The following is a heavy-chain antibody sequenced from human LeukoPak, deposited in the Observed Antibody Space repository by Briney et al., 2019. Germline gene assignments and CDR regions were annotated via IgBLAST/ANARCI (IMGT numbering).Heavy chain of an antibody. D-gene: IGHD3-10*01. Sequence: LSQTLSLTCAISGDSVSSNSAASNWIRQSPSRGLEWLGMIYFGSPSSKHYPVSVNSRITINTDTSKNQFSLQLYCVTSEDAAVYYCARAGGNRNYYGSGSYRKLRYNWFDPWGQGTLVTVSS. V-gene: IGHV6-1*01. CDR3: ARAGGNRNYYGSGSYRKLRYNWFDP. CDR2: IYFGSPSSK. J-gene: IGHJ5*02. CDR1: GDSVSSNSAA.